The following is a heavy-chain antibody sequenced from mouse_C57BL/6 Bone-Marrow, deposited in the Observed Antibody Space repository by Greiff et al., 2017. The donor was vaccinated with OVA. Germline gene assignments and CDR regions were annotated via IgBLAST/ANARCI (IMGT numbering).Heavy chain of an antibody. D-gene: IGHD2-3*01. CDR1: GYAFSSSW. V-gene: IGHV1-82*01. J-gene: IGHJ3*01. CDR2: IYPGDGAT. CDR3: ADGYYRGFAY. Sequence: QVQLQQSGPELVKPGASVKISCKASGYAFSSSWMNWVKQRPGKGLEWIGRIYPGDGATNYNGKLKGKATLTADKSYSTAYMQLSSLTSEDSAVYFCADGYYRGFAYWGQGTLVTVSA.